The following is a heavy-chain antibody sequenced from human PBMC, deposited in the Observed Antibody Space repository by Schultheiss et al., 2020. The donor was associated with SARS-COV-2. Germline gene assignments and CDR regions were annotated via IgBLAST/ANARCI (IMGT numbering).Heavy chain of an antibody. J-gene: IGHJ6*02. D-gene: IGHD6-13*01. Sequence: ASVKVSCKASGGTFSSYAISWVRQAPGQGLEWMGWINPNSGGTNYAQKFQGRVTMTEDTSTDTAYMELSSLRSEDTAVYYCATGPALIAAAGSWSVWGQGTTVTVSS. V-gene: IGHV1-2*02. CDR2: INPNSGGT. CDR1: GGTFSSYA. CDR3: ATGPALIAAAGSWSV.